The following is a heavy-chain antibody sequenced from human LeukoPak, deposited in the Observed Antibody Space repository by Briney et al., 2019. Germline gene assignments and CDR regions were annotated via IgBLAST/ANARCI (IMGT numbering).Heavy chain of an antibody. J-gene: IGHJ4*02. CDR3: AKEGGFQLPFDS. D-gene: IGHD2-2*01. V-gene: IGHV3-23*01. Sequence: PGGSLRLSCVASGFTFTNYGMGWVRQASGKGLEWVSAISGTGGRTYYADSAKGRLTISKDDSKNTLYLQMNSLRAEDTTVYYCAKEGGFQLPFDSWGQGTLVTVSS. CDR1: GFTFTNYG. CDR2: ISGTGGRT.